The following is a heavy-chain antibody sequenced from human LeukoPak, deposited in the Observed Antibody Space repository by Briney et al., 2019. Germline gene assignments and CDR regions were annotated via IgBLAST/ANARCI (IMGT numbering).Heavy chain of an antibody. Sequence: GASVKVSCKASGYTFTGYYMHLVRQAPGQGLEWMGWINPNSGGTNYAQKFQGRVTMTRDTSISTAYMELSRLRSDDTAVYYCARGRKPFSGTAIYSGNWFDPWGQGTLVTVSS. CDR2: INPNSGGT. D-gene: IGHD3-10*02. CDR1: GYTFTGYY. CDR3: ARGRKPFSGTAIYSGNWFDP. J-gene: IGHJ5*02. V-gene: IGHV1-2*02.